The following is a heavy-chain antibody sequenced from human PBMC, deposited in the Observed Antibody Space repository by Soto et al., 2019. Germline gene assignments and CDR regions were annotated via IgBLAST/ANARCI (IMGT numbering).Heavy chain of an antibody. CDR2: INHSGST. Sequence: SETLSLTCAVYGGSFSGYYWSWIRQPPGKGLEWIGEINHSGSTNYSPSLKSRVTISVDTSKNQFSLKLSSVTAADTAVYYCARVVARLQSRFAPWGQGTLVTVSS. CDR3: ARVVARLQSRFAP. CDR1: GGSFSGYY. V-gene: IGHV4-34*01. D-gene: IGHD4-4*01. J-gene: IGHJ5*02.